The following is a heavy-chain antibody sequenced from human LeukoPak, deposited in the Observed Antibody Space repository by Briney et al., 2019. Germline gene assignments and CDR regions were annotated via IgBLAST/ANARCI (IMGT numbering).Heavy chain of an antibody. CDR2: IIPIFGTA. J-gene: IGHJ4*02. CDR1: GGTFSSYA. CDR3: ASRGDGSGSYLPLDY. V-gene: IGHV1-69*06. Sequence: GASVKVSCKASGGTFSSYAISWVRQAPGQGLEWMGGIIPIFGTANYAQKFQGRVTITADKSTSTAYMELSSLRSEDTAVYYCASRGDGSGSYLPLDYWGQGTLVTVSS. D-gene: IGHD3-10*01.